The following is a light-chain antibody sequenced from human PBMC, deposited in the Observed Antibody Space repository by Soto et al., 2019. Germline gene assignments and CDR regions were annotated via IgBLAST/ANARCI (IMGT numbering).Light chain of an antibody. J-gene: IGKJ1*01. Sequence: EIVLTHSPGTLSLSPGERATLSCRASQSVSSSYLAWYQQKPGQAPRLLIYGASSRATGIPDRFSGSGSRTEFTLTISSLQSEDFAVYYCQQYNDWPPWTFGQGTKVDIK. CDR3: QQYNDWPPWT. CDR1: QSVSSSY. V-gene: IGKV3-20*01. CDR2: GAS.